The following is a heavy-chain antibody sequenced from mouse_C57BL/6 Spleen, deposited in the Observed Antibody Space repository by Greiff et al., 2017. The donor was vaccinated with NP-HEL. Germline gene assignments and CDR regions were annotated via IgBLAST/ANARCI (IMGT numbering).Heavy chain of an antibody. V-gene: IGHV1-15*01. CDR1: GYTFTDYE. CDR3: TRRDYGSATENFDY. CDR2: IDPETGGT. J-gene: IGHJ2*01. Sequence: VKLQESGAELVRPGASVTLSCKASGYTFTDYEMHWVKQTPVHGLEWIGAIDPETGGTAYNQKFKGKAILTADKSSSTAYMELRSLTSEDSAVYYCTRRDYGSATENFDYWGQGTTLTVSS. D-gene: IGHD1-1*01.